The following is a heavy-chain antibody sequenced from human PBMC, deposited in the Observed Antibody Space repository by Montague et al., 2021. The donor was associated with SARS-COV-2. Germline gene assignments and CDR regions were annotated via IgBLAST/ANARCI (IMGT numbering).Heavy chain of an antibody. V-gene: IGHV2-5*02. J-gene: IGHJ5*02. Sequence: PALVKPTQTLTLTCTFSGFSLTTRGVSVGWIRQPPGKALEWLALIYWDDAKHYSPSLKSRLTITKDTSKNQVVLTMTNMDPVDTATYYCAHKLYGINRRWFDPWGQGTLVTVSS. CDR1: GFSLTTRGVS. D-gene: IGHD3-3*01. CDR2: IYWDDAK. CDR3: AHKLYGINRRWFDP.